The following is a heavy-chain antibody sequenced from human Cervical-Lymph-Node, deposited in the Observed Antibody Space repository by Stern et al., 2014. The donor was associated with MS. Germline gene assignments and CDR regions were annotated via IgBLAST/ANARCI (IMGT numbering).Heavy chain of an antibody. V-gene: IGHV5-51*01. CDR1: GYSLPAFW. CDR3: ARQEGSRRYGLDV. J-gene: IGHJ6*02. D-gene: IGHD6-6*01. CDR2: IFPGGSDT. Sequence: EVQLVESGAAVKKSGESLKISCKCSGYSLPAFWIAWVRQMPGQGLEWMGIIFPGGSDTRYNPAFQCQVIILTAKPTRHPVRQWSSLKASGTAMYYCARQEGSRRYGLDVWGQGTTVTVSS.